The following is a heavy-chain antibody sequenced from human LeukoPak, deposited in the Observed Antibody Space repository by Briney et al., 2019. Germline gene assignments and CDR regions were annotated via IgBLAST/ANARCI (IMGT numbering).Heavy chain of an antibody. V-gene: IGHV3-11*04. CDR2: ISSSGSTI. CDR1: GFTVSSNY. Sequence: GGSLRLSCAASGFTVSSNYMSWVRQAPGKGLEWVSYISSSGSTIYYADSVKGRFTISRDNAKNSLYLQMNSLRAEDTAVYYCARGGVVPAAPFDYWGQGTLVTVSS. CDR3: ARGGVVPAAPFDY. J-gene: IGHJ4*02. D-gene: IGHD2-2*01.